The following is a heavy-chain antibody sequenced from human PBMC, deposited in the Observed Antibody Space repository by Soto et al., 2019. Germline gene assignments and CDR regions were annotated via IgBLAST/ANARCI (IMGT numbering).Heavy chain of an antibody. CDR1: GGSISSGGYS. J-gene: IGHJ4*02. CDR3: ARAYSSSSAVAFDY. D-gene: IGHD6-6*01. CDR2: IYHSGIT. Sequence: LSLTCAVSGGSISSGGYSWSWLRQPPGKGLEWIWYIYHSGITYYNPSLKSRVTISVDRSRNQFSLKLSSVTAADTAVYYCARAYSSSSAVAFDYWGQGTLVTVSS. V-gene: IGHV4-30-2*01.